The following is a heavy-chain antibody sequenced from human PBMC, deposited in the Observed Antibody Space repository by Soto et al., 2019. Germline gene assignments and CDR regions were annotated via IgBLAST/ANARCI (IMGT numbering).Heavy chain of an antibody. CDR3: ARDGDCSGGTCYLGYGLDV. CDR2: IYYSGDT. Sequence: PSETLSLTCTVSGGSINTGGYYWNWIRQHPGKVLEWIGNIYYSGDTNYNPTLKSRVTISIDTSKNQFSLTVTSATAAGTAGYFCARDGDCSGGTCYLGYGLDVWGQGTTVTVS. J-gene: IGHJ6*02. V-gene: IGHV4-31*03. CDR1: GGSINTGGYY. D-gene: IGHD2-15*01.